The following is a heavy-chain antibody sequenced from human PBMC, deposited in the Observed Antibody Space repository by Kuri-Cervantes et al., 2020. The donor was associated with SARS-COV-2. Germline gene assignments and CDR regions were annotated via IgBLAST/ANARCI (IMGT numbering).Heavy chain of an antibody. D-gene: IGHD2-8*01. CDR3: AAYCTNGVCLTYYYYGMDV. V-gene: IGHV3-48*02. CDR1: GFTFSSYS. Sequence: GGSLRLSCAASGFTFSSYSMNWVRQAPGKGLEWVSYISSSSTIYYADSVKGRFTISRDNAKNSLYLQMNSLRDEDTAVYYCAAYCTNGVCLTYYYYGMDVWGQGTTVTVSS. J-gene: IGHJ6*02. CDR2: ISSSSTI.